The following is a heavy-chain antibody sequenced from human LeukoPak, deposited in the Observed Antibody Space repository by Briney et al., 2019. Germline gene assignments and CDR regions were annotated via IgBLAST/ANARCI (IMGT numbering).Heavy chain of an antibody. D-gene: IGHD6-13*01. CDR2: ISGSGGST. CDR1: GFTFSSYA. V-gene: IGHV3-23*01. CDR3: ARAVAAANYYYYGMDV. Sequence: PGGSLRLSCAASGFTFSSYAMSWVRQALGKGLEWVSAISGSGGSTYYADSVKGRFTISRDNSKNTLYLQMNSLRAEDTAVYYCARAVAAANYYYYGMDVWGQGTTVTVSS. J-gene: IGHJ6*02.